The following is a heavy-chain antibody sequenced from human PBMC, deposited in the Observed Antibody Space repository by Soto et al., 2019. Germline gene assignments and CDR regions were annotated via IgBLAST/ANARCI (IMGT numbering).Heavy chain of an antibody. J-gene: IGHJ4*02. CDR1: GGSLTSNSYY. CDR2: FCYSQST. D-gene: IGHD4-17*01. V-gene: IGHV4-39*01. Sequence: SETLSLTCTVSGGSLTSNSYYWGWIRQPPGKGLEWIGSFCYSQSTYFNPSLKSRVTISVETSKNQYSLKLSAVTAADTAVYYCARRSTVTYDYWGQGILVTVSS. CDR3: ARRSTVTYDY.